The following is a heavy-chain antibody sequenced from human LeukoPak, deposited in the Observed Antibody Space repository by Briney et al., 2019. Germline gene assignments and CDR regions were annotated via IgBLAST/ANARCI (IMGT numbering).Heavy chain of an antibody. Sequence: GGSLRLSCAASGFTLPNYWMTWVRQAPGKGLERVAHINQDGSDNNYVDSVRGRFTASRDNAKNSLYLQMNSLRAEDTAVYYCARDSGNSGYDVNDYWGQGTLVTVSS. D-gene: IGHD5-12*01. CDR1: GFTLPNYW. J-gene: IGHJ4*02. CDR2: INQDGSDN. V-gene: IGHV3-7*01. CDR3: ARDSGNSGYDVNDY.